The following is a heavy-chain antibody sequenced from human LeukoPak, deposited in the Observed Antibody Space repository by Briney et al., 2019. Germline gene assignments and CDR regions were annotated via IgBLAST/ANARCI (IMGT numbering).Heavy chain of an antibody. CDR2: IYYSGST. J-gene: IGHJ4*02. CDR3: ARGNYNFWSGTTNYYFDY. D-gene: IGHD3-3*01. Sequence: SETLSLTCTVSGGSISSGDYYWSWIRQPPGKGLEWIGYIYYSGSTYYNPSLKSRVTISVDTSKNQFSLKLSSVTAADTAVYYCARGNYNFWSGTTNYYFDYWGQGTLVTVSS. CDR1: GGSISSGDYY. V-gene: IGHV4-30-4*01.